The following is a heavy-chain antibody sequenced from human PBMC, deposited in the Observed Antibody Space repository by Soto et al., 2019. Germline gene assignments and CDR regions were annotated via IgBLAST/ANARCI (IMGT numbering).Heavy chain of an antibody. J-gene: IGHJ5*02. Sequence: QVQLVQSGAEVKKPGASVKISCKAFGYSFISHYMHWVRQAPGQGLEWMGTIHPSGINTAYEQKFQGRVTITTDTSTSTVYLELTRLTSEETAVYYCARDTSWKDLVWWFVPWCQGALVTVSS. CDR3: ARDTSWKDLVWWFVP. V-gene: IGHV1-46*03. CDR1: GYSFISHY. D-gene: IGHD1-1*01. CDR2: IHPSGINT.